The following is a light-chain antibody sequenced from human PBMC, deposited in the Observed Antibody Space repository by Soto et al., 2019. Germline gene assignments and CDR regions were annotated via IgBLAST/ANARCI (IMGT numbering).Light chain of an antibody. CDR3: QQYGSSPLT. CDR2: GES. CDR1: QSVSSSY. Sequence: EIVLTQSPGTLSLSPGERATLSCRASQSVSSSYLAWYQQKPGQAPRLLIYGESSRATGIPDRFSGSGSGTDFTLTIIRLEPEDFAVYYCQQYGSSPLTFGGGTKVDIK. J-gene: IGKJ4*01. V-gene: IGKV3-20*01.